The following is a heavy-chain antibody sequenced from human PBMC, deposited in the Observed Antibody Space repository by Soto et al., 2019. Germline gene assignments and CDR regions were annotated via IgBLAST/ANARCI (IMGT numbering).Heavy chain of an antibody. CDR2: ISGSGDST. CDR1: GFTVSSNY. J-gene: IGHJ1*01. V-gene: IGHV3-23*01. D-gene: IGHD6-19*01. CDR3: AKGVPGIAVAGTGYFQH. Sequence: GGSLRLSCAASGFTVSSNYMSWVRQAPGKGLEWVSGISGSGDSTYYADSVKGRFTISRDNSKNTLYLQMNSLRAEDTAVYYCAKGVPGIAVAGTGYFQHWGQGT.